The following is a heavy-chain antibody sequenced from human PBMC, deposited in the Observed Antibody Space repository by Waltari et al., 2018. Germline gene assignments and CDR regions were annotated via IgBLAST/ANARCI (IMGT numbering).Heavy chain of an antibody. CDR1: GFTFSSYA. Sequence: EVQLLESGGGLVQPGGSLRLSCAASGFTFSSYAMSWVRQAPGKGLEWVSAISGSGGSTYYADSVKGRFTISRDNSKNTLYLQMNSLRAEDTAVYYCAAQITIFGVVIRRFDYWGQGTLVTVSS. CDR3: AAQITIFGVVIRRFDY. V-gene: IGHV3-23*01. CDR2: ISGSGGST. J-gene: IGHJ4*02. D-gene: IGHD3-3*01.